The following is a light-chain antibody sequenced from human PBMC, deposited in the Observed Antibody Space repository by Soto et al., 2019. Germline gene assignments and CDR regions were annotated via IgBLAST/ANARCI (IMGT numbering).Light chain of an antibody. CDR1: SSDVGSHNL. J-gene: IGLJ7*01. Sequence: QSALTQPASVSGSPGQSITISCTGTSSDVGSHNLVSWYQQHPGQAPKLMIYEDTKRPLGVSTRFSASKSGNTDYLTISGLHAEDEADYYCCSYGGSRAVFGGGTQLTVL. CDR2: EDT. V-gene: IGLV2-23*02. CDR3: CSYGGSRAV.